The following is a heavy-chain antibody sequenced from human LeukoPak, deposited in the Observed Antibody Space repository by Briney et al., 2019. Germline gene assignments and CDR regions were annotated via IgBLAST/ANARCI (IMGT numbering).Heavy chain of an antibody. CDR3: ARGGRLYCSSTSCCTWDLDY. D-gene: IGHD2-2*02. CDR2: INPNSGGT. V-gene: IGHV1-2*02. Sequence: ASVKVSCKASGYTFTSYGISWVRQAPGQGLEWMGWINPNSGGTNYAQKFQGRVTMTRDTSISTAYMELSRLRSDDTAVYYCARGGRLYCSSTSCCTWDLDYWGQGTLVTVSS. CDR1: GYTFTSYG. J-gene: IGHJ4*02.